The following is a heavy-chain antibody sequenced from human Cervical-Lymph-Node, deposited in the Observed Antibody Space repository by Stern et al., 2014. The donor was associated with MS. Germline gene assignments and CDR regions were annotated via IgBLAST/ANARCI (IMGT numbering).Heavy chain of an antibody. CDR2: ISYTGTT. CDR1: GGSIHGFY. D-gene: IGHD6-13*01. V-gene: IGHV4-59*01. CDR3: ARKPHSTSDAFDI. J-gene: IGHJ3*02. Sequence: VQLVESGPGLVKPSETLSLTCRVSGGSIHGFYWSWIRKPPGKGLEWIGYISYTGTTFNNPSLKSRVTTSLDMSKNQFSLKVRSVTTADTAVYYCARKPHSTSDAFDIWGPGTVVTVS.